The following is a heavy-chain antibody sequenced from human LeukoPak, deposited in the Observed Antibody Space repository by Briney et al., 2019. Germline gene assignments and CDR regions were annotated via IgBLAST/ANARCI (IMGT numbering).Heavy chain of an antibody. D-gene: IGHD5-12*01. J-gene: IGHJ5*02. CDR1: GFTFSDYY. Sequence: GGSLRLSCAASGFTFSDYYMSWIRQAPGKGLEWVSYISSSGSTIYYADSVKGRFTISRDNAKNSLYLQMNSLRAEDTAVYYCARDNSVGDSAWWFDPWGQGTLVTVSS. V-gene: IGHV3-11*04. CDR2: ISSSGSTI. CDR3: ARDNSVGDSAWWFDP.